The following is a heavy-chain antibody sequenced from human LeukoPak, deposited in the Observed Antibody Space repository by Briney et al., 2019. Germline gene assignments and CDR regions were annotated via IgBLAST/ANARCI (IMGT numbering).Heavy chain of an antibody. CDR3: ARGQNNWFDP. V-gene: IGHV3-21*01. CDR2: ISSSSSYI. Sequence: GESLRLSCAASGFTFSSYSMNWVRQAPGKGLEWVSSISSSSSYIYYADSVKGRFTISRDNAKNSLYLQMNSLRAEDTAVYYCARGQNNWFDPWGQGTLVTVSS. J-gene: IGHJ5*02. CDR1: GFTFSSYS.